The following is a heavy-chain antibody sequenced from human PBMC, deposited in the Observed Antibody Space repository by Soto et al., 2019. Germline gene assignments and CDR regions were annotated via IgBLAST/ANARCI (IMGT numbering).Heavy chain of an antibody. J-gene: IGHJ4*02. CDR3: ARGLYNGSSTDY. Sequence: QVQLVQSGAEVRKPGSSVKVSCKASGGTFSRYAISGLRQAPGQGLEWRGGIIPIFGTANYAQKCQGRVKITADESTSTAYMELSSLRSEDTAVYYCARGLYNGSSTDYWGQGTLVTVSS. D-gene: IGHD1-26*01. CDR1: GGTFSRYA. CDR2: IIPIFGTA. V-gene: IGHV1-69*01.